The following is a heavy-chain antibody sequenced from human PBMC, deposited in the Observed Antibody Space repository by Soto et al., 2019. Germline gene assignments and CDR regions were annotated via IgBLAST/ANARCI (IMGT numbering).Heavy chain of an antibody. CDR1: GDSLRGQS. D-gene: IGHD6-19*01. J-gene: IGHJ6*02. Sequence: QVQLQQWGAGLLKVSETLSLTCAVVGDSLRGQSWNWIRQSAGKGLEWIGELDQSGGTNYNPSLKSRAIISDDTSKNQFSLTLTSVTAADTAVYYCAREDSNGWSGESLDVWGQGTTVTVSS. CDR2: LDQSGGT. V-gene: IGHV4-34*01. CDR3: AREDSNGWSGESLDV.